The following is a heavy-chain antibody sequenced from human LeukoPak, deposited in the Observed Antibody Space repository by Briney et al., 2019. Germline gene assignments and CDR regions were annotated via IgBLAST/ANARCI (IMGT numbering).Heavy chain of an antibody. CDR3: ARGRSGSYFAIPGWFDP. J-gene: IGHJ5*02. CDR2: INSSGST. V-gene: IGHV4-4*07. CDR1: GGSISTFY. Sequence: SETLSLTCTVSGGSISTFYWTWIRQPAGKGLEWIGRINSSGSTNYNPSLKSRVTMSVDTSKNQFSLKLSSVTAADTAVYYCARGRSGSYFAIPGWFDPWGQGTLVTVSS. D-gene: IGHD1-26*01.